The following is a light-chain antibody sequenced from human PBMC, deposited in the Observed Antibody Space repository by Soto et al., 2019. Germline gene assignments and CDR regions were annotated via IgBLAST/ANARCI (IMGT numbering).Light chain of an antibody. J-gene: IGKJ4*01. CDR3: QRYNSYSEA. CDR2: RAS. Sequence: DIQMTQSPSTLSVSVGERVTITCRASQTISSRLAWYQQKPGKAPKLLIYRASTIKSGVPSRFSGSGSGTEFTLTISSLQPDDFATYYCQRYNSYSEAFGRGTKVDIK. CDR1: QTISSR. V-gene: IGKV1-5*03.